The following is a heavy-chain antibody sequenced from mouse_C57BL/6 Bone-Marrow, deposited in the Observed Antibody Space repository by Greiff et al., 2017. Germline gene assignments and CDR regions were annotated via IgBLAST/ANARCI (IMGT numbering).Heavy chain of an antibody. V-gene: IGHV1-82*01. J-gene: IGHJ1*03. CDR3: ARSRGLRQYFDV. CDR2: IYPGDGDT. Sequence: VQLQQSGPELVKPGASVKISCKASGYAFSSSWMNWVKQRPGKGLEWIGRIYPGDGDTNYNGKFKGKATLTADKSSSTAYMQLSSLTSEDSAVYFCARSRGLRQYFDVWGTGTTVTVSS. CDR1: GYAFSSSW. D-gene: IGHD1-2*01.